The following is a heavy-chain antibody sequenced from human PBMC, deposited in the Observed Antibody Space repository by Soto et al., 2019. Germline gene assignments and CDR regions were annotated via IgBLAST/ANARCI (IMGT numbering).Heavy chain of an antibody. V-gene: IGHV4-59*02. D-gene: IGHD6-13*01. Sequence: QVLLQESGPGLVQPSETLSLTCTVSGGSVNYYYWNWVRQSPGNGLEWIGYVYYSGATYYNPSLQRRLTTSMDTSRTQCSLKLTSVPAADSAIYYCARAGRSWRYFFDSWGRGTLVTVSS. CDR3: ARAGRSWRYFFDS. CDR2: VYYSGAT. J-gene: IGHJ4*02. CDR1: GGSVNYYY.